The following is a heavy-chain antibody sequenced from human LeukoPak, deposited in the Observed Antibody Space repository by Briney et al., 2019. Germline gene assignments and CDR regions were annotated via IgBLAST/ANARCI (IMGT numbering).Heavy chain of an antibody. J-gene: IGHJ6*03. D-gene: IGHD1-26*01. Sequence: GGSLRLSCAASGFTFSSYEMNWVRQAPGKGLEWVSYISSSGSTIYYADSVKGRFTISRDNAKSSLYLQMNSLRAEDTAVYYCARDPYSGSYGADYYYYMDVWGKGTTVTVSS. CDR2: ISSSGSTI. V-gene: IGHV3-48*03. CDR3: ARDPYSGSYGADYYYYMDV. CDR1: GFTFSSYE.